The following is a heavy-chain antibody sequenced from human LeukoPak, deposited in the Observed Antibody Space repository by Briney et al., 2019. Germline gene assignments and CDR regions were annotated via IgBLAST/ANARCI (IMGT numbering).Heavy chain of an antibody. Sequence: ASVKVSCKVSGYTLTELSMHWVRQAPGKGLEWMGWISAYNGNTNYAQKLQGRVTMTTDTSTSTAYMELSSLRSEDTAVYYCARGRNYIGPDYWGQGTLVTVSS. J-gene: IGHJ4*02. CDR2: ISAYNGNT. V-gene: IGHV1-18*01. D-gene: IGHD3-10*01. CDR1: GYTLTELS. CDR3: ARGRNYIGPDY.